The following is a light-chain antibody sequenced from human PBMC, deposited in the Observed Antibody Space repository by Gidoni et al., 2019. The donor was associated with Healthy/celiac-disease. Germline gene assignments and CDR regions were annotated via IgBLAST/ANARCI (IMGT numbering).Light chain of an antibody. CDR1: QSVRSY. V-gene: IGKV3-11*01. CDR3: QQRSNWLT. CDR2: DAS. J-gene: IGKJ4*01. Sequence: IVLTQSPATLSLSPGERATFSCRARQSVRSYFAWYQQKPGQAPRLLIYDASNRATGIPARCSGSGSGTDFTLTISSLEPEAFAVYYCQQRSNWLTFXGXTKVEIK.